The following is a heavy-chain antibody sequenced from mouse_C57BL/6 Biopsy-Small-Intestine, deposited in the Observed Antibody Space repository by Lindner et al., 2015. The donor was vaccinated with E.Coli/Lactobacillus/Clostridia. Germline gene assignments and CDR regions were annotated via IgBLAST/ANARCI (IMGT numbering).Heavy chain of an antibody. J-gene: IGHJ1*01. CDR1: GGTFSSYA. CDR3: ARAYRGYSSGWYYHYGMDV. CDR2: IIPIFGTA. Sequence: ASVKVSCKASGGTFSSYAISWVRQAPGQGLEWMGGIIPIFGTANYAQKFQDRVTITADESTSTAYMELSSLRSEDTAVYYCARAYRGYSSGWYYHYGMDVWGQGTTVTVSS. V-gene: IGHV1-81*01. D-gene: IGHD1-1*01.